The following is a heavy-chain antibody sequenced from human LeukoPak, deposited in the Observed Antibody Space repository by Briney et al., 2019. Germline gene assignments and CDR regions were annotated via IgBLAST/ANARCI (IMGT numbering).Heavy chain of an antibody. D-gene: IGHD3-22*01. CDR1: GGSISSGGYY. Sequence: TLSLTCTVSGGSISSGGYYWSWIRQHPGKGLEWIGYIYYSGSTYYNPSLRSRVTMSVDTSKNQFSLKLSSVTAADTAVYYCARGFYSSGYFDYWGQGTLVTVSS. CDR3: ARGFYSSGYFDY. V-gene: IGHV4-31*03. J-gene: IGHJ4*02. CDR2: IYYSGST.